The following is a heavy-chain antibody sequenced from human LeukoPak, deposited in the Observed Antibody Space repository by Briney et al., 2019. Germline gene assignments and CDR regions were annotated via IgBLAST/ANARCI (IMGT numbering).Heavy chain of an antibody. J-gene: IGHJ4*02. Sequence: ASVKVSCKSSGYTFTSYGIIWVRQAPGQGLEWMGWISAYNGNTNYAQKLQGRVTMTTDTSTSTAYMELRSLRSDDTAVYYCARDQPPSWNYDFWSGYYNGRYYFDYWGQGTLVTVSS. CDR2: ISAYNGNT. D-gene: IGHD3-3*01. V-gene: IGHV1-18*01. CDR1: GYTFTSYG. CDR3: ARDQPPSWNYDFWSGYYNGRYYFDY.